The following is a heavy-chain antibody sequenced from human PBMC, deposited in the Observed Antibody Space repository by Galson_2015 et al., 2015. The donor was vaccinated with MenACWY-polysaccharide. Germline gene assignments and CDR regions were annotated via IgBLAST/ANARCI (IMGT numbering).Heavy chain of an antibody. CDR3: AKEGDNNRSSYYDFWSGYYKGYYYGMDV. CDR1: GFTFSSYG. J-gene: IGHJ6*02. CDR2: ISYDGSNK. D-gene: IGHD3-3*01. Sequence: SLRLSCAASGFTFSSYGMHWVRQAPGKGLEWVAVISYDGSNKYYADSVKGRFTISRDNSKNTLYLQMNSLRAEDTAVYYCAKEGDNNRSSYYDFWSGYYKGYYYGMDVWGQGTAVTVS. V-gene: IGHV3-30*18.